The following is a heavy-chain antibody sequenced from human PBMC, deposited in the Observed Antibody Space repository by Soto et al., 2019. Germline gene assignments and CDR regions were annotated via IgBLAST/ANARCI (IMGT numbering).Heavy chain of an antibody. D-gene: IGHD6-19*01. CDR1: GEYFGGHI. J-gene: IGHJ4*02. CDR3: ARDLAVGLVDY. V-gene: IGHV4-34*01. Sequence: SETLSVSCAVYGEYFGGHIWTWIRQTPGKGLQWIGQINHSGSASYNPSLKSRVTISVHTSNSQFSLELRSLRSDDTAVYYCARDLAVGLVDYWGQGTLVTVSS. CDR2: INHSGSA.